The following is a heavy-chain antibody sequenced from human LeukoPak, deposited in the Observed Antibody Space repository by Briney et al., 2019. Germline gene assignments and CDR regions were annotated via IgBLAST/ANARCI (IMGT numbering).Heavy chain of an antibody. CDR2: ISYDGSNK. V-gene: IGHV3-30*19. D-gene: IGHD2-2*01. CDR1: GFTFSSYG. J-gene: IGHJ4*02. CDR3: ARGHIVVVPAATDYVAVDY. Sequence: GGSLRLSCAASGFTFSSYGMHWVRQAPGKGLEWVAVISYDGSNKYYADSVKGRFTISRDNSKNTLYLQMNSLRAEDTAVYYCARGHIVVVPAATDYVAVDYWGQGTLVTVSS.